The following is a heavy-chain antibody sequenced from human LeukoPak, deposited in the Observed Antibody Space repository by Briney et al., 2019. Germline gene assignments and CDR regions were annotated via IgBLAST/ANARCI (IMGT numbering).Heavy chain of an antibody. CDR3: ARASLWFGDHDAFDI. CDR2: IHSDGSST. D-gene: IGHD3-10*01. CDR1: GFPFSNYW. V-gene: IGHV3-74*01. J-gene: IGHJ3*02. Sequence: GGSLSLSCAASGFPFSNYWMHWVRQAPGKGLVWVSRIHSDGSSTTYADSVKGRFTISRDNAKNTLYLQMNSLRAEDTALYYCARASLWFGDHDAFDIWGQGTMVTVSS.